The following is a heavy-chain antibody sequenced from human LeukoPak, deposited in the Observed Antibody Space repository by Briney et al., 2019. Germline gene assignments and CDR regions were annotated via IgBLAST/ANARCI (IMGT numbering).Heavy chain of an antibody. Sequence: ASVKVSCVASRYTFTSYAMHWVRQSPGQRREWMGWINAGNGNTKYSQKFQGSVTITRDTSASTAYMELSRLRSEDTAVFYCASVYSSGSFDYWGQGTLVTVSS. CDR1: RYTFTSYA. D-gene: IGHD6-19*01. J-gene: IGHJ4*02. CDR3: ASVYSSGSFDY. V-gene: IGHV1-3*01. CDR2: INAGNGNT.